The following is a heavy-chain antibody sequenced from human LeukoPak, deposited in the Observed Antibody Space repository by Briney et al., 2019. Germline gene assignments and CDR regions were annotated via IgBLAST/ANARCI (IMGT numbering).Heavy chain of an antibody. CDR1: GFTFSSYW. Sequence: GGSLRLSCAVSGFTFSSYWMGWVRQAPGKGLEWVAYIKQDGSEKYYVDSVKGRFTISRDNAKNSLFLQMNSLRAENTAVYYCARTTSDFDYVWGSYRPYYFDYWGQGTLVTVSS. CDR3: ARTTSDFDYVWGSYRPYYFDY. CDR2: IKQDGSEK. D-gene: IGHD3-16*02. V-gene: IGHV3-7*01. J-gene: IGHJ4*02.